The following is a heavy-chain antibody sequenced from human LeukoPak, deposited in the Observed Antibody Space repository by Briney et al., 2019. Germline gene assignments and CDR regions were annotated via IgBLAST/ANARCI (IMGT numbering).Heavy chain of an antibody. D-gene: IGHD6-19*01. CDR1: GYSFTNYW. J-gene: IGHJ4*02. V-gene: IGHV5-51*01. Sequence: AGESLKISCKGSGYSFTNYWIGWLRQLPGKGLGWMGIIYPGDSDTRYSPSFQGQVTISADKSISTAYLQWSSLKASDTAMYYCARHRPYSSGWRHFDYWGQGTLVTVSS. CDR2: IYPGDSDT. CDR3: ARHRPYSSGWRHFDY.